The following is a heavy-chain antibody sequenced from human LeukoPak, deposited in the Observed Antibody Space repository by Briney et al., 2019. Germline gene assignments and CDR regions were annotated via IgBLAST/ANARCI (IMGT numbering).Heavy chain of an antibody. Sequence: GGSLRLSCAAPGFTFSSYAMHWVRQAPGKGLEWVAVISYDGSNKYYADSVKGRFTISRDNSKNTLYLQMNSLRAEDTAVYYCARDGGIVGATTRFDYRGQGTLVTVSS. D-gene: IGHD1-26*01. J-gene: IGHJ4*02. CDR2: ISYDGSNK. V-gene: IGHV3-30*04. CDR1: GFTFSSYA. CDR3: ARDGGIVGATTRFDY.